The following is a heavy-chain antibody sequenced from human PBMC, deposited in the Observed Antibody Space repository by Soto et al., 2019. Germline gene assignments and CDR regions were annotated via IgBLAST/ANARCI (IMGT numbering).Heavy chain of an antibody. CDR2: IIPILGIA. J-gene: IGHJ4*02. Sequence: SVKVSCKASGGTFSRYTISWVRQAPGQGLEWMGRIIPILGIANYAQKFQGRVTITADESTSTAYMELSSLRSEDTAVYYCARSGFPGIAAYWGQGTLVTVSS. CDR1: GGTFSRYT. CDR3: ARSGFPGIAAY. D-gene: IGHD6-13*01. V-gene: IGHV1-69*02.